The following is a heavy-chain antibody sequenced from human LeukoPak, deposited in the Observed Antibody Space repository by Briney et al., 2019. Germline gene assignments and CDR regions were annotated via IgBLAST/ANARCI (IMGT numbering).Heavy chain of an antibody. D-gene: IGHD5-18*01. CDR2: IYPGDSDT. V-gene: IGHV5-51*01. CDR1: GYSFTNYW. CDR3: ARRRIQLWSGQPFDI. Sequence: GESLKISCKGSGYSFTNYWIGWVRQMPGKGLEWMGIIYPGDSDTRYSPSFQGQVTISADKSITTAYLQWSSLKASDTAMYYCARRRIQLWSGQPFDIWGQGTMVTVSS. J-gene: IGHJ3*02.